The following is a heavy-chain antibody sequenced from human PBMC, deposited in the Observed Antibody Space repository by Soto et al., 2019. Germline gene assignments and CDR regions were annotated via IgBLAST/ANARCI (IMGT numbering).Heavy chain of an antibody. CDR2: LWYDGSNK. D-gene: IGHD6-19*01. J-gene: IGHJ4*02. CDR1: GFPFSSYG. V-gene: IGHV3-33*01. Sequence: GSLRISCGAAGFPFSSYGLHWVRQAPGQGLGGVDVLWYDGSNKYYADSVKGRFTISRDNSKNTLYLQMNSLRAEDTAVYYCARDIAVAGRIPDYWGQGTLVTVSS. CDR3: ARDIAVAGRIPDY.